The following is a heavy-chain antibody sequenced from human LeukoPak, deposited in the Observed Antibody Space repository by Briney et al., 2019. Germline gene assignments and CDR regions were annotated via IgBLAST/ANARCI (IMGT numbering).Heavy chain of an antibody. CDR1: GGTFSSYA. CDR2: IIPISGTA. V-gene: IGHV1-69*01. CDR3: ARVNSAQWLVGFNFDY. J-gene: IGHJ4*02. D-gene: IGHD6-19*01. Sequence: ASVKVSCKASGGTFSSYAISWVRQAPGKGLEWMGGIIPISGTANYAQKLQGRVTITADESTSTAYMEVRSLRSDDTAVYYCARVNSAQWLVGFNFDYWGQGTLVTVSS.